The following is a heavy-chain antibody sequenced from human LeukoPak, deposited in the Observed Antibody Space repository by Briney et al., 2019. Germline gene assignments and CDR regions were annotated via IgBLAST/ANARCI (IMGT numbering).Heavy chain of an antibody. CDR2: INGDGSNT. Sequence: GGSLRLSCAASGFTFSSHWMHWVRQAPGRGLVWVSRINGDGSNTTYADSVKGRFTISRDNAKNTLYLQMNSLRAEDTAVYHCARSKSWYSTDAFGIWGQGTMVTVSS. J-gene: IGHJ3*02. V-gene: IGHV3-74*03. CDR3: ARSKSWYSTDAFGI. D-gene: IGHD2-15*01. CDR1: GFTFSSHW.